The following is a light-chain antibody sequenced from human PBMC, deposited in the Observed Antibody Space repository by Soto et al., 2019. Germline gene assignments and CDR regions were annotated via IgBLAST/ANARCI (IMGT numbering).Light chain of an antibody. Sequence: DVQMTQSPSSLSASVGDRITITCRASQGIRSALSWYQQKPGKAPERLISGASTLHRGFPSRFSGRGSGTEFTLTISSLQAEDFATYYCLKHDSYPRTFGGGTRVDI. CDR1: QGIRSA. J-gene: IGKJ4*01. CDR3: LKHDSYPRT. CDR2: GAS. V-gene: IGKV1-17*01.